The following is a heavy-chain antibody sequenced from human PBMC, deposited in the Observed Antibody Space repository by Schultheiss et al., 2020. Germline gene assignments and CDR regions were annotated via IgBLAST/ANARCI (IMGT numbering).Heavy chain of an antibody. CDR3: ARGTTTGLHWFDP. CDR2: LYYSGST. J-gene: IGHJ5*02. CDR1: GGSISSSNHY. D-gene: IGHD2-2*01. Sequence: SETLSLTCTVSGGSISSSNHYWDWIRQPPGKGLEWIGSLYYSGSTFYNPSLKSRVTISVDTSKNQFSLKLNSVTAADTAVYYCARGTTTGLHWFDPWGQGTLVTVSS. V-gene: IGHV4-39*07.